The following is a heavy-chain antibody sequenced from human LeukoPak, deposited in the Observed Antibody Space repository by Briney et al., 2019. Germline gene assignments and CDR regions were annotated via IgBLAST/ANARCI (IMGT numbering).Heavy chain of an antibody. CDR2: IYYSGST. CDR3: ALQTSGYYIRYFDY. V-gene: IGHV4-39*01. CDR1: GGSISSSASY. Sequence: PSETLSLTCTVSGGSISSSASYWGWVRQPPGKGLEWIGTIYYSGSTYYNPSLKSRVTISVDTSKNQFSLSLSSVTAADTSVFYCALQTSGYYIRYFDYWGQGILVTVSS. D-gene: IGHD3-3*01. J-gene: IGHJ4*02.